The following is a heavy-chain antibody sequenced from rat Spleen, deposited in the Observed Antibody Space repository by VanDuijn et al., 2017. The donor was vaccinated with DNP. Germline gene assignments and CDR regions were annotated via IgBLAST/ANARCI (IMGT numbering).Heavy chain of an antibody. V-gene: IGHV2-8*01. D-gene: IGHD1-6*01. CDR3: TRAPGFRECILPFDY. CDR1: GFSLTGYS. CDR2: MRYNGDT. Sequence: QVQLTESGPGLVRPSETLSLTCTVSGFSLTGYSVYWVRQPSGKGLEWMGRMRYNGDTSYNSVLKSRLSISRDTSKNQIFLKMNSLQTDNTCTYYCTRAPGFRECILPFDYWGQGVMVTVSS. J-gene: IGHJ2*01.